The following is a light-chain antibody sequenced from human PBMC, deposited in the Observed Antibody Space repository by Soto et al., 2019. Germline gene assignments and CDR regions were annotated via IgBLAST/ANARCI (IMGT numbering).Light chain of an antibody. Sequence: QSVLTQPPSVSAAPGQKVTISCSGSNSNIENNFVSWYQQLPGAAPKLLIYENNKRPSGIPDRFSGSKSGTSATLDITGLQTGDEGLYFCGTWDVSLRGVFGGGTKVTVL. CDR1: NSNIENNF. CDR3: GTWDVSLRGV. CDR2: ENN. J-gene: IGLJ3*02. V-gene: IGLV1-51*02.